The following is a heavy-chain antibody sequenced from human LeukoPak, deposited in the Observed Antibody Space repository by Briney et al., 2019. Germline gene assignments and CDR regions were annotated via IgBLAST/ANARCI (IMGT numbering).Heavy chain of an antibody. Sequence: GGSLRLSCAASGFTFNNYWMSWVRQAPGKGLEWVANIKPDENEKFYVDSVKGRFTISRDNAKNSLYLQMNSLRAEDTALYYCTRTPDGFDYWAQGPLVTVPS. CDR3: TRTPDGFDY. V-gene: IGHV3-7*03. CDR1: GFTFNNYW. J-gene: IGHJ4*02. D-gene: IGHD1-14*01. CDR2: IKPDENEK.